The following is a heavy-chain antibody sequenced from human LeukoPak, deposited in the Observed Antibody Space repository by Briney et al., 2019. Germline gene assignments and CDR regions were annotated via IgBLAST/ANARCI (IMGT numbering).Heavy chain of an antibody. CDR2: IYTSGNT. CDR1: GGSISSGSYY. Sequence: SETLSLTCTVSGGSISSGSYYWSWIRQPAGKGLEWIGRIYTSGNTNYNPSLKSRVTISVDTSKNQFSLKLSSVTAADTAVYYCARHYCSSTSCYTNYYYYMDAWGKGTTVTVSS. D-gene: IGHD2-2*02. J-gene: IGHJ6*03. CDR3: ARHYCSSTSCYTNYYYYMDA. V-gene: IGHV4-61*02.